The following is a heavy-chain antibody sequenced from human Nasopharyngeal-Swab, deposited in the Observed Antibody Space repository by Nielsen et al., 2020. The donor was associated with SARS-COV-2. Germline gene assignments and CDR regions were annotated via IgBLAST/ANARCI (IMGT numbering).Heavy chain of an antibody. CDR3: ARDGSGYSYGLLDY. CDR1: GFTVSSNY. V-gene: IGHV3-66*01. CDR2: IYSGGST. D-gene: IGHD5-18*01. J-gene: IGHJ4*02. Sequence: GESLKISCAASGFTVSSNYMSWVRQAPGKGPEWVSVIYSGGSTYYADSVKGRFTISRDNSKNTLYLQMNSLRAEDTAVYYCARDGSGYSYGLLDYWGQGTLVTVSS.